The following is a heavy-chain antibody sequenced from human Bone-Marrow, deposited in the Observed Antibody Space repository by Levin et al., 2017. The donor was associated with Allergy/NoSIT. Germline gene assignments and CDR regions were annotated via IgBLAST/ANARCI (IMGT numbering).Heavy chain of an antibody. D-gene: IGHD3-10*01. CDR3: ARGGVNITMVRGVIRPHSQSYYYYGMDV. Sequence: GESLKISCKASGYTFTSYYMHWVRQAPGQGLEWMGIINPSGGSTSYAQKFQGRVTMTRDTSTSTVYMELSSLRSEDTAVYYCARGGVNITMVRGVIRPHSQSYYYYGMDVWGQGTTVTVSS. V-gene: IGHV1-46*01. J-gene: IGHJ6*02. CDR1: GYTFTSYY. CDR2: INPSGGST.